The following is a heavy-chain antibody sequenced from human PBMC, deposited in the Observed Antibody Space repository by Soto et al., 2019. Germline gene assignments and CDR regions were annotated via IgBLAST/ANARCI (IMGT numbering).Heavy chain of an antibody. V-gene: IGHV1-2*02. CDR2: IDPKNGGT. CDR1: GYSISAYY. Sequence: QVQLVQSGTEVKKPGASVKVSCQASGYSISAYYIHWVRQAPGQGLEWMGWIDPKNGGTVSAQKFQGRLTMTRDTSISTVYMDLGGLTSGDTALYYCGRDDYGIFPYWGQGSLVTVSS. D-gene: IGHD3-10*01. CDR3: GRDDYGIFPY. J-gene: IGHJ4*02.